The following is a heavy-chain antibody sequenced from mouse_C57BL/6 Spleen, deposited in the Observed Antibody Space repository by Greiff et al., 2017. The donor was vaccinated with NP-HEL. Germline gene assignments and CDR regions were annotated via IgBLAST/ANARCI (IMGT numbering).Heavy chain of an antibody. CDR1: GYSFTGYY. Sequence: VQLQQSGPELVKPGASVKISCKASGYSFTGYYMNWVKQSPDKSLEWIGEINPSTCGTTYNQKFKAKATLTVDKSSSTAYMQLKSLTSEDSAVYYCAKKYDYDTWFAYWGQGTLVTVSA. D-gene: IGHD2-4*01. J-gene: IGHJ3*01. CDR3: AKKYDYDTWFAY. CDR2: INPSTCGT. V-gene: IGHV1-42*01.